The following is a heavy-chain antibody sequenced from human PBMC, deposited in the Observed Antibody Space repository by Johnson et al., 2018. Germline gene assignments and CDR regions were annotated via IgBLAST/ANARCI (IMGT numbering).Heavy chain of an antibody. CDR2: ISYDGNNK. Sequence: QVQLVESGGGVVQPGRSLRLSCAASGFTFSSYAMHWVRQAPGKGLEWVAVISYDGNNKYYADSVKGRFTISRDNSKNTLYLQMNSLRAEDTAGYYCGRDQGYSSAPGNHYYYDGMDVWGQGTTVTVSS. CDR1: GFTFSSYA. D-gene: IGHD6-25*01. J-gene: IGHJ6*02. V-gene: IGHV3-30-3*01. CDR3: GRDQGYSSAPGNHYYYDGMDV.